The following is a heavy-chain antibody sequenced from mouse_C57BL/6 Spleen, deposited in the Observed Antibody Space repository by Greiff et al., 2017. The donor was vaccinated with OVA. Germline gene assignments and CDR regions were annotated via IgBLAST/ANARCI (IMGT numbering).Heavy chain of an antibody. Sequence: QVQLQQPGAELVMPGASVKLSCKASGYTFTSYWMHWVKQRPGQGLEWIGEIDPSASYTNYNQKFKGKSTLTVDKSSSTAYMQLSSLTSEDSAVYYCARWGTTAFDYWGQGTTLTVSS. J-gene: IGHJ2*01. V-gene: IGHV1-69*01. CDR1: GYTFTSYW. D-gene: IGHD1-2*01. CDR3: ARWGTTAFDY. CDR2: IDPSASYT.